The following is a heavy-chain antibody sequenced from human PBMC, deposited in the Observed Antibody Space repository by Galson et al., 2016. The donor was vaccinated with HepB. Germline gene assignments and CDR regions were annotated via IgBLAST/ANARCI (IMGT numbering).Heavy chain of an antibody. J-gene: IGHJ6*02. CDR2: TYYRSNWYN. Sequence: CVISGDSVSSNRAAWNWIRQSPPRGLEWLGRTYYRSNWYNDYAVSVKSRISINADTSKNQFSLQLQSVTPEDTAVYYCAILGSSGAMDVWGQGTTVTVPS. CDR3: AILGSSGAMDV. V-gene: IGHV6-1*01. CDR1: GDSVSSNRAA. D-gene: IGHD3-16*01.